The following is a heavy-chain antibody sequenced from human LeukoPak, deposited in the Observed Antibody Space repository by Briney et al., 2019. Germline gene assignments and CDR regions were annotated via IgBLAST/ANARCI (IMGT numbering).Heavy chain of an antibody. V-gene: IGHV4-31*03. D-gene: IGHD4-23*01. CDR2: VHYSGST. J-gene: IGHJ4*02. CDR1: GGSIISGAYY. Sequence: SETLSLTRTVSGGSIISGAYYWSWIRQHPGKGLEWIAYVHYSGSTYYNPSLKSRFTISVDTSQNQFSLKLRSVTAADTAVYYCAGDSGNSAFDYWGQGTLVTVSS. CDR3: AGDSGNSAFDY.